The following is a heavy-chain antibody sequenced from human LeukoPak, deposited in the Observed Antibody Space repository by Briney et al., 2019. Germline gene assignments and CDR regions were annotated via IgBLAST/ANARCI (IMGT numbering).Heavy chain of an antibody. CDR2: IYHSGST. J-gene: IGHJ5*02. CDR3: ARGVVPAAIRLGGWFDP. CDR1: GGSLSSSSYY. D-gene: IGHD2-2*02. Sequence: SETLSLTCTVSGGSLSSSSYYWGWIRPPPGKGLEWIGYIYHSGSTYYNPSLKSRVTISVDRSKNQFSLKLSSVTAADTAVYYCARGVVPAAIRLGGWFDPWGQGTLVTVSS. V-gene: IGHV4-39*07.